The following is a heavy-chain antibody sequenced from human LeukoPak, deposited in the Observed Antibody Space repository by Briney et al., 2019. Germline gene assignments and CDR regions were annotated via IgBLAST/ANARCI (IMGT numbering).Heavy chain of an antibody. V-gene: IGHV3-30*02. CDR3: AKDFPYYGSGVDAFDI. CDR2: IRYDGSNK. Sequence: GGSLRLSCAASGFTFSSYGMHWVRQAPGKGLEWVAFIRYDGSNKSYADSVKGQFTIPRDNSKNPLYLQMNSLRAEDTAVYYCAKDFPYYGSGVDAFDIWGQGTMVTVSS. J-gene: IGHJ3*02. CDR1: GFTFSSYG. D-gene: IGHD3-10*01.